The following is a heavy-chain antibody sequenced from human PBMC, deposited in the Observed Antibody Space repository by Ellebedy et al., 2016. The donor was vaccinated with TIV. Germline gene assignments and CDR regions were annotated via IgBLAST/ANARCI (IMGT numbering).Heavy chain of an antibody. J-gene: IGHJ6*02. CDR3: AKDFLLGAAYYYYAMDV. V-gene: IGHV3-30*18. CDR2: ISYDGSNK. CDR1: GFTFSSYG. Sequence: PGGSLRLSCAASGFTFSSYGMHWVRQAPGKGLEWVAVISYDGSNKYYADSVKGRFTISRANSKNMLYLQLNSLRAEDTAVYYCAKDFLLGAAYYYYAMDVWGQGTTVSVPS. D-gene: IGHD1-26*01.